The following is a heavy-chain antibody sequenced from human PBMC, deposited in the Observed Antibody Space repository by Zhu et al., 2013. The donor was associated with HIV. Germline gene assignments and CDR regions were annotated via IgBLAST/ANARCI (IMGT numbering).Heavy chain of an antibody. CDR3: ARDYHSYGRLKDGMDV. CDR2: INPNSGGT. CDR1: GYTFTGYY. J-gene: IGHJ6*02. V-gene: IGHV1-2*02. D-gene: IGHD5-18*01. Sequence: QVQLVQSGAEVKKPGASVKVSCKASGYTFTGYYMHWVRQAPGQGLEWMGWINPNSGGTNYAQKFQGRVTMTRDTSISTAYMELSRLRSDDTAVYYCARDYHSYGRLKDGMDVWGQGTTVTVSS.